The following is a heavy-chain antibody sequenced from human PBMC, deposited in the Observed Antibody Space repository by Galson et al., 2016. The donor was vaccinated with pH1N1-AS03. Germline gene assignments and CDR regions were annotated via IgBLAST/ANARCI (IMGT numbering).Heavy chain of an antibody. CDR2: VSNDGNNK. V-gene: IGHV3-30*04. CDR3: ARDALLSLPGGIDP. CDR1: GFSFGDFA. Sequence: CAASGFSFGDFALHWVRQAPGKGLEWMAAVSNDGNNKWYADSVKGRFTVSRDNSKNTLYLQVNSVRAEDTAVYYCARDALLSLPGGIDPLGQGTLIVGSS. J-gene: IGHJ5*02. D-gene: IGHD3-10*01.